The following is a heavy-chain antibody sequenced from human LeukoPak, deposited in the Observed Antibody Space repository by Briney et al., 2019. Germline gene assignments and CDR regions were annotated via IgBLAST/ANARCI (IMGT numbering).Heavy chain of an antibody. D-gene: IGHD4-17*01. V-gene: IGHV1-69*13. CDR3: ASHGDYAHYYYYYYMDV. J-gene: IGHJ6*03. CDR1: GGTFSSYA. CDR2: IIPILGTA. Sequence: SVKVSCKASGGTFSSYAISWVRQAPGQGLEWMGGIIPILGTANYAQKFQGRVTITADESTSTAYMELSSLRSEDTAVYYCASHGDYAHYYYYYYMDVWGKGTTVTISS.